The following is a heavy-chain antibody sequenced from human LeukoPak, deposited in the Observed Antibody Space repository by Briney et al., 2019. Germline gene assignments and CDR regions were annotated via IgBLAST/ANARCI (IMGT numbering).Heavy chain of an antibody. D-gene: IGHD3-16*01. CDR3: TRVGVGGY. CDR1: GFTFTTFW. CDR2: IGPDGRSK. Sequence: GGSLRLSCAASGFTFTTFWMTWVRQAPGKGLEWVANIGPDGRSKYYVDSVRGRFTISRDNAKDSLFLQMNSLRADDTAMYFCTRVGVGGYWGQGTLVTVSS. J-gene: IGHJ4*02. V-gene: IGHV3-7*01.